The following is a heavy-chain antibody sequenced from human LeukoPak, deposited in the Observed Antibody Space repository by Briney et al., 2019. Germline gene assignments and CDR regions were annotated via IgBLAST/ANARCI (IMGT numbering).Heavy chain of an antibody. CDR3: AREGRIGAVRGVIDY. V-gene: IGHV4-59*12. D-gene: IGHD3-10*01. J-gene: IGHJ4*02. CDR1: GDSISSSY. Sequence: MPSETLSLTCNVSGDSISSSYWSWIRQPPGKGLEWIGYIYYSGSTNYNPSLKSRVTISVDTPKNQFSLKLSSVTAADTAVYYCAREGRIGAVRGVIDYWGQGTLVTVSS. CDR2: IYYSGST.